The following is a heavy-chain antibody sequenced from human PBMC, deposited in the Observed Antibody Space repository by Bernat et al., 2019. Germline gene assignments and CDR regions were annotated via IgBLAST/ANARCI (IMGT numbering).Heavy chain of an antibody. CDR3: ARKATWYFDL. CDR1: GGSFSGYY. Sequence: QVQLQQWGAGLLKPSETLSLTCAVYGGSFSGYYWSWIRQPPGKGLEWIGEINHSGSHNYNPSLKSRVTISVDTSKNQFSLKLSSVTAADTAVYYCARKATWYFDLWGRGTLVTVSS. J-gene: IGHJ2*01. V-gene: IGHV4-34*01. CDR2: INHSGSH.